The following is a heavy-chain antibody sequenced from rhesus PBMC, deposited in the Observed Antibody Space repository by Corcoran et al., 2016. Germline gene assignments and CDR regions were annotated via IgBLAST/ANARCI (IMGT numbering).Heavy chain of an antibody. V-gene: IGHV4-127*01. CDR3: ARGGGYSSWSLGY. Sequence: QVQLQESGPGLVKPSETLSLTCAVSGYSLSSGYGWCWIRQPPGQGLEGLEWIGYIGGSSGSTNYNPSLKSRVTISKDTSKNQFSLKLSSVTAADTAVYYCARGGGYSSWSLGYWGQGVLVTVSS. CDR2: IGGSSGST. J-gene: IGHJ4*01. CDR1: GYSLSSGYG. D-gene: IGHD6-13*01.